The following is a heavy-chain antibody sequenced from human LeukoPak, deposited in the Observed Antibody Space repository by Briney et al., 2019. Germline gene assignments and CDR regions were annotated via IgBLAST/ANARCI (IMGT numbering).Heavy chain of an antibody. D-gene: IGHD2-15*01. J-gene: IGHJ3*02. CDR3: VREYCSGGSCSDAFDI. Sequence: GRSLRLSCAVSGFTFSDYAMHWVRQAPGKGLEWVAIISYDGSNKYYADSVKGRFTISRDNAKNSLFLQMNSLRAEDTAVYYCVREYCSGGSCSDAFDIWGQGTMVTVSS. CDR1: GFTFSDYA. V-gene: IGHV3-30*03. CDR2: ISYDGSNK.